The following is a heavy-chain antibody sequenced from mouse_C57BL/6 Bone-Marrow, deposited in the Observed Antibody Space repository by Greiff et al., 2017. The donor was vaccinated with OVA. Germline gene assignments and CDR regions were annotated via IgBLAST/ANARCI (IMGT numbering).Heavy chain of an antibody. CDR3: DNRRRMDRDY. V-gene: IGHV2-2*01. D-gene: IGHD2-3*01. J-gene: IGHJ4*01. Sequence: QVQLKESGPGLVQPSQSLSITCSVSGFTLTSYGVHWVRQSPGKGLEWLGVIWSGGSTDYNAAFISRLSISKDNTKSQVLFKMNSQQADDTARYYCDNRRRMDRDYWGKGTSVTVTS. CDR1: GFTLTSYG. CDR2: IWSGGST.